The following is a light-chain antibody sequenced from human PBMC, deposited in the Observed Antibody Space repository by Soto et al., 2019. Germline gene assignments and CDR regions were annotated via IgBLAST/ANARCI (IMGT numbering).Light chain of an antibody. Sequence: DIQMTQSPSSLSASVGDRVTITCRASQDTSKYLNWYQQKPEKAPKLLIYKASTLKSGVPSRFSGSASGTEFTLTISSLQPDDFATYYCQHYNSYSEAFCQGTKVDIK. CDR3: QHYNSYSEA. CDR2: KAS. CDR1: QDTSKY. J-gene: IGKJ1*01. V-gene: IGKV1-5*03.